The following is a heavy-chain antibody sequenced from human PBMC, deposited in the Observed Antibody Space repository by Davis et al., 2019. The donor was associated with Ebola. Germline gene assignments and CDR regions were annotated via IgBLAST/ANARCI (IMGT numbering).Heavy chain of an antibody. CDR3: AKGSLYGSRSITAGVDV. V-gene: IGHV3-23*01. CDR1: GFTFTSHS. J-gene: IGHJ6*02. Sequence: GEFLKISCAASGFTFTSHSMTWVRQVPGKGLEWVSGISGSGGSTYYADSVKGRFTFSRDNSKNTLYLQMNSLRAEDTAVYYCAKGSLYGSRSITAGVDVWGQGTTVTVSS. D-gene: IGHD4-17*01. CDR2: ISGSGGST.